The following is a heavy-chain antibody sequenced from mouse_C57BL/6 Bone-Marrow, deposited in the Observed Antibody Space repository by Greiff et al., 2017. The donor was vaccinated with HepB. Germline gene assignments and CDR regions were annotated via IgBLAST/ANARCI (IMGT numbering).Heavy chain of an antibody. CDR1: GFTFTDYY. V-gene: IGHV7-3*01. CDR2: IRNKASGYTT. Sequence: EVHLLESGGGLVQPGGSLSLSCAASGFTFTDYYMSWVRQPPGKALEWLGFIRNKASGYTTEYSASVKGRFTISRDNSQSILYLQMNALRAEDSATDYCARYAYGSLDYWGQGTTLTVSS. J-gene: IGHJ2*01. D-gene: IGHD1-1*01. CDR3: ARYAYGSLDY.